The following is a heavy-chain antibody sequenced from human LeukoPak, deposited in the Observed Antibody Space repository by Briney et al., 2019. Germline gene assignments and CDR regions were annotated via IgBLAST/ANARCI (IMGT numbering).Heavy chain of an antibody. D-gene: IGHD4-23*01. CDR1: GGSISSYY. CDR3: ASTPFVYGGAHYYYYYMDV. Sequence: SETLSLTCTVSGGSISSYYWSWIRQPPGKGLEWIGYIYYSGSTNYNPSLKSRVTISVDTSKNQFSLKLSSVTAADTAVYYCASTPFVYGGAHYYYYYMDVWGKGTTVTVSS. CDR2: IYYSGST. V-gene: IGHV4-59*01. J-gene: IGHJ6*03.